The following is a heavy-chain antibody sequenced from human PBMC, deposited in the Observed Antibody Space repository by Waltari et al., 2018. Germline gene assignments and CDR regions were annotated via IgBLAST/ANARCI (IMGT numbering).Heavy chain of an antibody. J-gene: IGHJ4*02. CDR1: GGSISSGGSS. V-gene: IGHV4-31*03. D-gene: IGHD3-10*01. CDR2: IYYSGST. Sequence: QVQLQESGPGLVKPSQTLSLTCTVPGGSISSGGSSWSWLRQHPGKGLEWIGYIYYSGSTYYNPSLKSRVTISVDTSKNQFSLKLSSVTAADTAVYYCAKDMKYGSGSYGIAADYWGQGTLVTVSS. CDR3: AKDMKYGSGSYGIAADY.